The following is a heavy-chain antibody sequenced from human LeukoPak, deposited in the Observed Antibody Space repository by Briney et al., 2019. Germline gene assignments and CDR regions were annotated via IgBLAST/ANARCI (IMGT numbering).Heavy chain of an antibody. CDR3: ARDGGSGSDFDY. J-gene: IGHJ4*02. D-gene: IGHD3-10*01. CDR2: IYYSGST. Sequence: SETLSLTCTVSGDSISTYYWSWIRQPPGKGLEWIGYIYYSGSTNYNPSLKSRVTISVDTSKNQFSLKLSSVTAADTAVYYCARDGGSGSDFDYWGQGTLVTVSS. CDR1: GDSISTYY. V-gene: IGHV4-59*01.